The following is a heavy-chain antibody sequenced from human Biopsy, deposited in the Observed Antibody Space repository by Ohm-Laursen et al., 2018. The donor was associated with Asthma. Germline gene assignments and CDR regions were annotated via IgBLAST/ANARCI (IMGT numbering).Heavy chain of an antibody. CDR1: GFAVSRDY. CDR2: IYSGGTS. CDR3: ARGDSSNWSHYYFDY. V-gene: IGHV3-53*01. Sequence: GSLRLSCAAPGFAVSRDYMFWVRQAPGKGLEWVSVIYSGGTSHTADSVSGRFTISRDYSKNTLYLQMHSLRAEDTAVYYCARGDSSNWSHYYFDYWGQGPLVAVSS. J-gene: IGHJ4*02. D-gene: IGHD3-22*01.